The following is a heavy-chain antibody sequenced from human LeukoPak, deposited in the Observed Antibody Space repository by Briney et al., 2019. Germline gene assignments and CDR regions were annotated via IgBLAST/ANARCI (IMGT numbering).Heavy chain of an antibody. CDR3: AKDRPWGLGD. D-gene: IGHD3-16*01. V-gene: IGHV3-23*01. Sequence: KGLEWVSAISGSGGSTYYADSVKGRFTISRDNSKNTLYLQMNSLRAEDTAVYYCAKDRPWGLGDWGQGTLVTVSS. J-gene: IGHJ4*02. CDR2: ISGSGGST.